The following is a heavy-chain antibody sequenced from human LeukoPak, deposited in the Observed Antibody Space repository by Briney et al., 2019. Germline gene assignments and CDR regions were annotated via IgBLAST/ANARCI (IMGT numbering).Heavy chain of an antibody. CDR1: GYSFTSYW. J-gene: IGHJ4*02. D-gene: IGHD2-2*02. V-gene: IGHV5-51*01. CDR3: ARPYCSSTSCYKAAVDY. Sequence: GESLKISCKGSGYSFTSYWIGWVRQMPGKGLEWMGIIYPGDSDTRYSPSFQGQVTISADKSISTAYLQWSSLKASDTAMYYCARPYCSSTSCYKAAVDYWGQGTLVTISS. CDR2: IYPGDSDT.